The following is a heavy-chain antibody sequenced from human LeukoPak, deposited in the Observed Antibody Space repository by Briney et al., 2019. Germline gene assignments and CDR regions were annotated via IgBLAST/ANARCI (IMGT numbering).Heavy chain of an antibody. CDR3: ARAGENWNDEPDAFDI. V-gene: IGHV1-2*04. CDR2: INPNSGGT. D-gene: IGHD1-1*01. Sequence: GASVKVSCKASGYTFTGYYMHWVRQAPGQGLEWMGWINPNSGGTNYAQKFQGWVTMTRDTSISTAYMELSRLGSDDTAVYYCARAGENWNDEPDAFDIWGQGTMVTVSS. CDR1: GYTFTGYY. J-gene: IGHJ3*02.